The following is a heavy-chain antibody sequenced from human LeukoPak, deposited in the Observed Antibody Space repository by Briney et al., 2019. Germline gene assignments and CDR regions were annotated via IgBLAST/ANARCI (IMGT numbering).Heavy chain of an antibody. CDR3: ARAANTYHFDY. Sequence: SETLSLTCSVSGGSISSYFWSWIRQPPGKGLEWIGYIYYSGSTNYNPSLKSRVTISVDTSKNQFSLKLSSVTAADTAVYYCARAANTYHFDYWGQGTLVTVSS. D-gene: IGHD4/OR15-4a*01. J-gene: IGHJ4*02. CDR2: IYYSGST. V-gene: IGHV4-59*01. CDR1: GGSISSYF.